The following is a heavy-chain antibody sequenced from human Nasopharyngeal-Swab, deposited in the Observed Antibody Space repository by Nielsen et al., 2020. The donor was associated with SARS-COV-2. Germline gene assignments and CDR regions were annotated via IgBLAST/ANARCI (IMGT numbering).Heavy chain of an antibody. V-gene: IGHV3-74*01. D-gene: IGHD2-15*01. Sequence: GESLKISCAVSGFTFSTYWMQWVRQVPGKGLVWVSCISGDGSATSYADSVKGRFTISRDNAKNTLYLQMNSLRAEDTAVYYCARGTGVYCSGGSCYPGAFDYWGQGTLVTVSS. J-gene: IGHJ4*02. CDR2: ISGDGSAT. CDR3: ARGTGVYCSGGSCYPGAFDY. CDR1: GFTFSTYW.